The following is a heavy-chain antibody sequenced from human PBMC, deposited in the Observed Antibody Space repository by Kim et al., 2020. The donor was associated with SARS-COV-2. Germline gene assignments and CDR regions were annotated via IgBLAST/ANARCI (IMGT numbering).Heavy chain of an antibody. CDR1: GGSISSGGYS. V-gene: IGHV4-30-2*01. Sequence: SETLSLTCAVSGGSISSGGYSWSWIRQPPGKGLEWIGYIYHSGSTYYNPSLKSRVTISVDRSKNQFSLKLSSVTAADTAVYYCARGVPGYDSGGGRPYFDYWGQGTLVTVSS. D-gene: IGHD3-22*01. J-gene: IGHJ4*02. CDR2: IYHSGST. CDR3: ARGVPGYDSGGGRPYFDY.